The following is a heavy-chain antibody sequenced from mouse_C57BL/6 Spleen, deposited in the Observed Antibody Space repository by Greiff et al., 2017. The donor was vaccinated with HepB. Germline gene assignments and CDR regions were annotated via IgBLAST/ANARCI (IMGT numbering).Heavy chain of an antibody. V-gene: IGHV6-3*01. J-gene: IGHJ3*01. Sequence: EVMLVESGGGLVQPGGSMKLSCVASGFTFSNYWMNWVRQSPEKGLEWVAQIRLKSDNYATHYAESVKGRFTISRDDSKSSVYLQMNNLRAEDTGSYYCTADPWFAYWGQGTLVTVSA. CDR3: TADPWFAY. CDR1: GFTFSNYW. CDR2: IRLKSDNYAT.